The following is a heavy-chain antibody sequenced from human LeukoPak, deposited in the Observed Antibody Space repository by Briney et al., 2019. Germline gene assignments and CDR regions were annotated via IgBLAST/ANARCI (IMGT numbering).Heavy chain of an antibody. CDR3: VKDLSYESSGSVLEY. D-gene: IGHD3-22*01. CDR2: VNWRGTA. J-gene: IGHJ4*02. CDR1: GFTFEDYT. V-gene: IGHV3-43*01. Sequence: PGGSLRLSCVASGFTFEDYTMHWVRQAPGRTLEWVSLVNWRGTAYYTDSVKGRFTISRDNSKNSLFLQMENLRSEDTAFYYCVKDLSYESSGSVLEYWGQGTLVTVSS.